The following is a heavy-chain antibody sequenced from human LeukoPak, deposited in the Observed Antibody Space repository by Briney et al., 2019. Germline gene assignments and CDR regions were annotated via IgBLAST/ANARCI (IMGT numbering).Heavy chain of an antibody. CDR1: GFTFSSYG. V-gene: IGHV3-30*18. Sequence: GGSLRLSCAASGFTFSSYGMHWVRQAPGKGLEWVAVISYDGSNKYYADSVKGRFTISRDNSKNTLYLQINSLRAEDTAVYYCAKLTNSGYDSLDYWGQGTLVTVSS. CDR2: ISYDGSNK. D-gene: IGHD5-12*01. J-gene: IGHJ4*02. CDR3: AKLTNSGYDSLDY.